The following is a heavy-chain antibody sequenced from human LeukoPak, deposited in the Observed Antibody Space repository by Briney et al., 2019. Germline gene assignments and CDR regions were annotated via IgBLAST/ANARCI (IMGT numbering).Heavy chain of an antibody. J-gene: IGHJ6*03. CDR3: ARGVVPGRRVFYWYMEV. CDR1: GGTFTCYA. Sequence: SVKVSCKASGGTFTCYAVSWVRQAPGQGLEWIGGISPIVDRTDYAQRFQGRVTITTDKSTSTAYMELSSLRTEDTAVYYCARGVVPGRRVFYWYMEVWGKGTTVTVSS. D-gene: IGHD6-19*01. V-gene: IGHV1-69*10. CDR2: ISPIVDRT.